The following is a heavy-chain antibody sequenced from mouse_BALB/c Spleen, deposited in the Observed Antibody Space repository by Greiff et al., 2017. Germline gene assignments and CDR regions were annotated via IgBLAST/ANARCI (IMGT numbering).Heavy chain of an antibody. D-gene: IGHD2-14*01. CDR2: ISYSGST. J-gene: IGHJ3*01. Sequence: ESGPGLVKPSQSLSLTCTVTGYSITSDYAWNWIRQFPGNKLEWMGYISYSGSTSYNPSLKSRISITRDTSKNQFFLQLNSVTTEDTATYYCARSRYGFAYWGQGTLVTVSA. V-gene: IGHV3-2*02. CDR3: ARSRYGFAY. CDR1: GYSITSDYA.